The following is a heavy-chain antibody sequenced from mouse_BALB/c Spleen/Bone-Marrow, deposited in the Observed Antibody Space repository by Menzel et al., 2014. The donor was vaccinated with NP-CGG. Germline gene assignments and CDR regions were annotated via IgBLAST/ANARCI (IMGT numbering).Heavy chain of an antibody. CDR2: INSNGGST. Sequence: QTPDKRLELVATINSNGGSTYYPDSVRGRFTISRDNAKNTLYLQMSSLKSEDTAMYYCARDDVWYAMDYWGQGTSVTVSS. V-gene: IGHV5-6-3*01. CDR3: ARDDVWYAMDY. J-gene: IGHJ4*01.